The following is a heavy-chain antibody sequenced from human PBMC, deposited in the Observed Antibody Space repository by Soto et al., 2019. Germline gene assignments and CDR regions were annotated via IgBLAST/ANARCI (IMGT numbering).Heavy chain of an antibody. D-gene: IGHD3-3*01. CDR1: GFTFRTYA. V-gene: IGHV3-23*01. Sequence: GSLRLSCAASGFTFRTYAMSWVRQALGKGLEWVSAISGSGGSTYYADSVKGRFTISRDNSKNTLYLQMNSLRAEDTAVYYCAIYLISIAMAETAPLGFHYSRQRTLVTVSS. J-gene: IGHJ4*02. CDR3: AIYLISIAMAETAPLGFHY. CDR2: ISGSGGST.